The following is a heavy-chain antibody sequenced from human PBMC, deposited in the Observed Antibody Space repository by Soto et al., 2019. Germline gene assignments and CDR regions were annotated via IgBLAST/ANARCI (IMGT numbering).Heavy chain of an antibody. CDR3: AAWWTVQGTVVDY. V-gene: IGHV1-24*01. J-gene: IGHJ4*02. D-gene: IGHD2-15*01. CDR2: FDPEEGEI. Sequence: GASVKVSCKVSGYTLSELSMHWVRQAPGKGLEWMGGFDPEEGEIIYAQKFQGRVTMTEDTSTDTAYMELSSLRSEDTAVYFCAAWWTVQGTVVDYCGQGTLVTVSS. CDR1: GYTLSELS.